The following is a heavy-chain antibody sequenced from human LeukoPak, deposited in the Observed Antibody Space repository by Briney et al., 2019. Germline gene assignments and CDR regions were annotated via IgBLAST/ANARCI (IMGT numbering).Heavy chain of an antibody. D-gene: IGHD3-9*01. Sequence: SETLSLTCTVSGGSISRNSYYWVRLRQPPGMGLEYIVNIYYSGSTDYNPSLKSRVTISVDMPKNPLSLNLSSVTAADTADCSCARVWRLRYFDRQSFCLNIWFDPWGQGNLVTVSS. CDR3: ARVWRLRYFDRQSFCLNIWFDP. CDR1: GGSISRNSYY. J-gene: IGHJ5*02. CDR2: IYYSGST. V-gene: IGHV4-39*01.